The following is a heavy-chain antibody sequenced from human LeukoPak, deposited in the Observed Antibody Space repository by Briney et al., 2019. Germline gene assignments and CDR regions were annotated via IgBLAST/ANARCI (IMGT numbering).Heavy chain of an antibody. J-gene: IGHJ4*02. D-gene: IGHD6-13*01. CDR1: GFSFSTYY. CDR3: ARVASGSSWEGYFDY. Sequence: GGSLRLSCAASGFSFSTYYMSWVRQAPGKGLEWVANIKQDGSEKHYVDSVKGRFTISRDNAKNSLHLQMNSLSPEDTAVYYCARVASGSSWEGYFDYWGQGTLVTVSS. V-gene: IGHV3-7*01. CDR2: IKQDGSEK.